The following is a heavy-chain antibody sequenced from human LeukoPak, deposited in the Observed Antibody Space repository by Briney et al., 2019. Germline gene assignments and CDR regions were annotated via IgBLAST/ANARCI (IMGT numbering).Heavy chain of an antibody. CDR2: LVTDGFYK. CDR1: GFRLSNYG. V-gene: IGHV3-30*02. D-gene: IGHD3-10*01. CDR3: AKDLISKVGGSPMDV. J-gene: IGHJ6*02. Sequence: GGSLRLSCAPSGFRLSNYGLQWVRPPPRRGLDWVALLVTDGFYKYYTDSVKGRFTISSDDSTTTLYLQLTSLRVDDTAVYYAAKDLISKVGGSPMDVWGRGTTVTVS.